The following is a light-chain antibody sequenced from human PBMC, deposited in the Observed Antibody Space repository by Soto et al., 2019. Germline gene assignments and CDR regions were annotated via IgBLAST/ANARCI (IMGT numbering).Light chain of an antibody. CDR1: SSDVGGYNY. V-gene: IGLV2-14*01. CDR3: SSYTSSSPLYV. Sequence: HSVLTQPASVSGSPGQSITISCTGTSSDVGGYNYVSWYQQHPGKAPKLMIYDVSNRPSEVSNRFSGSKSGNTASLTISGLQAEDEADYYCSSYTSSSPLYVFGTRTKVTVL. CDR2: DVS. J-gene: IGLJ1*01.